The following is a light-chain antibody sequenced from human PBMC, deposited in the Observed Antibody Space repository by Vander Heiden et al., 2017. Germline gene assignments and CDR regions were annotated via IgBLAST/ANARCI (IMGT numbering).Light chain of an antibody. CDR2: EGS. J-gene: IGKJ4*01. CDR1: QSLLHSNGKTY. V-gene: IGKV2D-29*02. Sequence: DIVMTQTPLSLSVTPGQPASISCKSSQSLLHSNGKTYLFWYLQKPGQSPQLLIDEGSNRCSGVPDRISGSGSGTDFTLHISRVEAEDVGLYYCRQRINLPLTFGGGTKVEIK. CDR3: RQRINLPLT.